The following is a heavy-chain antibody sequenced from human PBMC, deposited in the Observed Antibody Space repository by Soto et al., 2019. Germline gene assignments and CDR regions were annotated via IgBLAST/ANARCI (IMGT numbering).Heavy chain of an antibody. CDR1: GGSISSSSYY. CDR3: ASTHPIYCSSTSCYASWYFDY. V-gene: IGHV4-39*01. D-gene: IGHD2-2*01. CDR2: IYYSGST. J-gene: IGHJ4*02. Sequence: SETLSLTCTVSGGSISSSSYYWGWIRQPPGKGLEWIGSIYYSGSTYYNPSLKSRVTISVDTSKNQFSLKLSSVTAADTAVYYCASTHPIYCSSTSCYASWYFDYWGQGTLVTVSS.